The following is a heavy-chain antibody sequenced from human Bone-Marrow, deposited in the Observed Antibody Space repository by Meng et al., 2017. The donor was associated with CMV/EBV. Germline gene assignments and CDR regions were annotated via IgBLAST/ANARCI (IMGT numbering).Heavy chain of an antibody. Sequence: GSLRLSCTVSGGSISSSSYYWGWIRQPPGKGLEWIGSIYYSGSTYYNPSLKSRVTISVDTSKNQFSLKLSSVTAADKAVYYCAREGYYDSSGSDAFDIWGQGTMVTVSS. CDR1: GGSISSSSYY. CDR2: IYYSGST. CDR3: AREGYYDSSGSDAFDI. V-gene: IGHV4-39*07. J-gene: IGHJ3*02. D-gene: IGHD3-22*01.